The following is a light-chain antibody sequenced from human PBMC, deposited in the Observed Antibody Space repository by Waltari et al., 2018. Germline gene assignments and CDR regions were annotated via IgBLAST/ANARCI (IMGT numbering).Light chain of an antibody. CDR2: GAS. J-gene: IGKJ4*01. V-gene: IGKV3-15*01. CDR3: QQYNNWPLT. Sequence: EIVMTPSPATLSVSPGDRATLSCRASQSVSNKLAWYQHKRGQPPRLLIYGASARATGIPARFSGSGSGTQFTLTISSLQSEDFAVYFCQQYNNWPLTFGGGTKVEI. CDR1: QSVSNK.